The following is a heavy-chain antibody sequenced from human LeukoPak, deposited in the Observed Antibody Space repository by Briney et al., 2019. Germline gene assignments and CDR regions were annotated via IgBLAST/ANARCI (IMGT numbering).Heavy chain of an antibody. CDR2: IYYSGST. CDR3: ARGGGNYEGIDY. CDR1: GGSISSYY. D-gene: IGHD1-7*01. J-gene: IGHJ4*02. V-gene: IGHV4-59*01. Sequence: SETLSLTCTVSGGSISSYYWSWIRQPPGKGLEWIGYIYYSGSTNYNPSLKSRVTISVDTSKNQFSLKLSSVTAADTAVYYCARGGGNYEGIDYWGQGTLVIVSS.